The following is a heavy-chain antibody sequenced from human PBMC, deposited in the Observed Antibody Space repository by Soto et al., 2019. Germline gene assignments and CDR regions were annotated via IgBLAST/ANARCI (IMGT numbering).Heavy chain of an antibody. D-gene: IGHD3-10*01. CDR2: IRSKAYGGTT. J-gene: IGHJ3*02. CDR3: TRGRINYGSGSTDAFDI. V-gene: IGHV3-49*03. CDR1: GFTFGDYA. Sequence: GGSLRLSCTASGFTFGDYAMSWFRQAPGKGLEWVGFIRSKAYGGTTEYAASVKGRFTISRDDSKSIAYLQMNSLKTEDTAVYYCTRGRINYGSGSTDAFDIWGQGTMVTVSS.